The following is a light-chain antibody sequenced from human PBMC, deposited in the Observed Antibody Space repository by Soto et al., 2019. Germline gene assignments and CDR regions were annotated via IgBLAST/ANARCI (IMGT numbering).Light chain of an antibody. V-gene: IGKV1-9*01. Sequence: DIQLTQSPSFVSASVGDRVTITCRASQGISSYLAWYQQKPGKAPKLLIYAASTLQSGVPSIFSGSGSGTEFTLTISSLQPEDFATYYCQQLNSYPITFGGGTKVEIK. CDR1: QGISSY. CDR2: AAS. CDR3: QQLNSYPIT. J-gene: IGKJ4*01.